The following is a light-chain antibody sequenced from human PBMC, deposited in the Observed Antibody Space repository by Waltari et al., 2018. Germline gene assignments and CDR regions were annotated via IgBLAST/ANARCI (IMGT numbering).Light chain of an antibody. Sequence: DIQMTQSPSTLSASVGDRVTFTCRASERIGTSLAWYQQKSGKAPKPLIYHAAALEGGVPSRFSGSGSGTDFTLTISSLQPDDFATYFCQQYYTYSLWAFGQGTKVETK. CDR1: ERIGTS. CDR2: HAA. CDR3: QQYYTYSLWA. J-gene: IGKJ1*01. V-gene: IGKV1-5*01.